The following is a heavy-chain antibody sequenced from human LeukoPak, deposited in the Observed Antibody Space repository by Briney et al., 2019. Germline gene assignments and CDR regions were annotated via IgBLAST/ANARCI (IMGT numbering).Heavy chain of an antibody. D-gene: IGHD6-13*01. CDR3: ARNGIAAAGTGGRNWFDP. CDR2: ISSSGSTI. J-gene: IGHJ5*02. Sequence: GGSLRLSCAASGFTFSSYAMSWVRQAPGKGLEWVSYISSSGSTIYYADSVKGRFTISRDNAKNSLYLQMNSLRAEDTAVYYCARNGIAAAGTGGRNWFDPWGQGTLVTVSS. CDR1: GFTFSSYA. V-gene: IGHV3-48*04.